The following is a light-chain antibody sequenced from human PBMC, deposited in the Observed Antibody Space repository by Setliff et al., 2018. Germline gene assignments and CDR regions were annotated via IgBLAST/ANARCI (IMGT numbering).Light chain of an antibody. J-gene: IGLJ1*01. CDR2: EVS. V-gene: IGLV2-14*01. CDR1: SRDVGGYNY. Sequence: QSALTQPASVSGSPGQSITISCTGTSRDVGGYNYVSWYQQHPGKAPKLMIYEVSNRPSGVSNRFSGSKSGNTASLTISGLQAEDEADYYCSSYTSSRTDLFGTGPKVTVL. CDR3: SSYTSSRTDL.